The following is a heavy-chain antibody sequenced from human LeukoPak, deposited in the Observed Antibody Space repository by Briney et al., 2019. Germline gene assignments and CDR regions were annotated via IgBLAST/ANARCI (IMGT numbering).Heavy chain of an antibody. CDR1: GYTFTGYY. V-gene: IGHV1-2*02. CDR2: INPNSGGT. CDR3: ASFYGDYWGYYFDY. J-gene: IGHJ4*02. Sequence: GASVKVSCKASGYTFTGYYMHWVRQAPGQGLEWMGWINPNSGGTNYAQKFQGRVTMTRDTSISTAYMELSRLRSDDTAVYYCASFYGDYWGYYFDYWGQGTLVTVSS. D-gene: IGHD4-17*01.